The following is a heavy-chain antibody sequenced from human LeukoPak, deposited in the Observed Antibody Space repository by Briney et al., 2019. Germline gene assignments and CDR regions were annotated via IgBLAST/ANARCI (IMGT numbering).Heavy chain of an antibody. Sequence: GGSLRLSCVASGFTFSSSWMRWVRQAPGKGLEWVANIKQDGSEKYCVDSVKGRFTISRDNAKNSLYLQMNSLRAEDTAVYYCAREAGIPPSTQQWPTSVDYWGQGTLVTVSS. CDR2: IKQDGSEK. J-gene: IGHJ4*02. D-gene: IGHD5-18*01. V-gene: IGHV3-7*05. CDR3: AREAGIPPSTQQWPTSVDY. CDR1: GFTFSSSW.